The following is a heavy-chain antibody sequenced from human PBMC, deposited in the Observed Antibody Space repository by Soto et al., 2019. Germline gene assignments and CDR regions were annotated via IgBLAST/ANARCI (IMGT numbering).Heavy chain of an antibody. CDR2: ISGSGGST. V-gene: IGHV3-23*01. CDR3: AKLSGSITMMGVVLTTFLDPIDS. CDR1: GFTFSSYA. D-gene: IGHD3-22*01. J-gene: IGHJ4*02. Sequence: EVQLLESGGGLVQPGGSLRLSCAASGFTFSSYAMSWVRQAPGKGLEWVSAISGSGGSTYDAGSVKGRFTISRDNSKNTLHLPSNSLRAEDQSVCYCAKLSGSITMMGVVLTTFLDPIDSWGQGTVVAFCS.